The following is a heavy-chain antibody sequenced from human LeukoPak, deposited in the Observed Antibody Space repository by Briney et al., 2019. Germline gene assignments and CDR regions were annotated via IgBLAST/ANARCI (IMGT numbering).Heavy chain of an antibody. CDR2: ISSCSSYI. V-gene: IGHV3-21*01. Sequence: GWSLRLSCASSGFTFSSYSMNWVRQAPGKGLEWVSSISSCSSYIYYADSVKGRFTISRDNAKNSLYLQMNSLRAEDTAVYYCARDLPISVFGVVTAGYMDVWGKGTTVTVSS. CDR3: ARDLPISVFGVVTAGYMDV. D-gene: IGHD3-3*01. CDR1: GFTFSSYS. J-gene: IGHJ6*03.